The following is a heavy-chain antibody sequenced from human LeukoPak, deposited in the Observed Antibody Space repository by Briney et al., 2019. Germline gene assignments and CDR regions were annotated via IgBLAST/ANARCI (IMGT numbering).Heavy chain of an antibody. CDR2: INHSGST. J-gene: IGHJ5*02. V-gene: IGHV4-34*01. CDR1: GGSFSGYY. Sequence: SETLSLTCAVYGGSFSGYYWSWIRQPPGKGLEWIGEINHSGSTNYNPSLKSRVTISVDTSKNQFSLKLSSVTAADTAVYYCARDRGYGVVRWFDPWGQGTLVTVSS. D-gene: IGHD3-10*01. CDR3: ARDRGYGVVRWFDP.